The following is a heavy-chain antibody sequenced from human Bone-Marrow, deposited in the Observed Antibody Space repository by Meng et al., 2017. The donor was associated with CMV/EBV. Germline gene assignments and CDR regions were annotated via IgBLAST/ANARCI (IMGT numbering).Heavy chain of an antibody. J-gene: IGHJ4*02. CDR3: ARGVTVPNSKYYFDF. CDR2: ISYDGSNK. Sequence: GESLKISCAASGFTFSSYAMHWVRQAPGKGLEWVAVISYDGSNKYYADSVKGRFTISRDNSKNTLYLQMNSLRAEDTAVYFCARGVTVPNSKYYFDFWGQGVLVTVSS. CDR1: GFTFSSYA. V-gene: IGHV3-30-3*01. D-gene: IGHD2-21*02.